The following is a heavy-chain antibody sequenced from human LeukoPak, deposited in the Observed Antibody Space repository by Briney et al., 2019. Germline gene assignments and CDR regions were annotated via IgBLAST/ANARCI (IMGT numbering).Heavy chain of an antibody. D-gene: IGHD5-12*01. V-gene: IGHV1-2*02. CDR2: INPNSGGT. CDR1: GYTFTGYY. CDR3: ARGRYSGYLGLGY. J-gene: IGHJ4*02. Sequence: ASVKVSCKASGYTFTGYYMHWVRQAPGQGLKWMGWINPNSGGTNYAQKFQGRVTMTRDTSISTAYMELSRLRSDDTAVYYCARGRYSGYLGLGYWGQGTLVTVSS.